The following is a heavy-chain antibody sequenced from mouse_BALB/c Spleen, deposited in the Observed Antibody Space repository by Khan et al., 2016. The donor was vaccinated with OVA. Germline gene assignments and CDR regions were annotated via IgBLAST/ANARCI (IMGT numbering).Heavy chain of an antibody. CDR3: ASHLTGSLAY. V-gene: IGHV5-6*01. J-gene: IGHJ3*01. CDR1: GFTFSAYS. D-gene: IGHD4-1*01. Sequence: VQLKESGGGLMKPGGSLKLSCAASGFTFSAYSMSWVRQTPDKRLEWVATINSDGYYTYYPDSVQGRFTISRNNAKNPLSLKMSSLKSEDTAIYYCASHLTGSLAYWGQGTLVTVSA. CDR2: INSDGYYT.